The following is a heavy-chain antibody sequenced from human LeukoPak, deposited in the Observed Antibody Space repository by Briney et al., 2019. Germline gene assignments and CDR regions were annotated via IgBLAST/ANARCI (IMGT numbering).Heavy chain of an antibody. V-gene: IGHV3-53*05. CDR1: GFTVSSNY. J-gene: IGHJ4*02. CDR3: ARGRGSGWHIRGPRYVDY. CDR2: IYSGGNT. D-gene: IGHD6-19*01. Sequence: GGSLRLSCAASGFTVSSNYMSWVRQAPGKGLEWVSVIYSGGNTYYADSVKGRFTIFRDNSKNTLHLQMNSLRSEDTAVYYCARGRGSGWHIRGPRYVDYWGQGTLVTVSS.